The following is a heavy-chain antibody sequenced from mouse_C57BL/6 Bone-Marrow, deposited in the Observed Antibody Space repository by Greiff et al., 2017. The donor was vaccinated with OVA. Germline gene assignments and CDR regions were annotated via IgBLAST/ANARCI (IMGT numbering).Heavy chain of an antibody. D-gene: IGHD1-1*01. J-gene: IGHJ3*01. CDR1: GYTFTSYW. Sequence: QVQLQQPGAELVKPGASVKLSCKASGYTFTSYWMHWVKQRPGQGLEWIGMIHPNSGSTNYNEKFKSKATLTVDKSSSTAYMQLSSLTSEDSAVYYCARHYGSSYVGPWFAYWGQGTLVTVSA. CDR3: ARHYGSSYVGPWFAY. CDR2: IHPNSGST. V-gene: IGHV1-64*01.